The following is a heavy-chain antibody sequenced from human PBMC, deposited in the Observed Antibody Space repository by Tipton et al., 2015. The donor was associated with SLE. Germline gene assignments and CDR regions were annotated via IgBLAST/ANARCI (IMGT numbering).Heavy chain of an antibody. CDR1: GFTFSSYA. J-gene: IGHJ3*02. Sequence: LSLTCAASGFTFSSYAMSWVRQAPGKGLEWVSVIYSGGSTYYADSVKGRFTISRDNSKNTLYLQMNSLRAEDTAVYYCAKSPPWGLGAFDIWGQGTMVTVSS. CDR3: AKSPPWGLGAFDI. V-gene: IGHV3-23*03. CDR2: IYSGGST. D-gene: IGHD7-27*01.